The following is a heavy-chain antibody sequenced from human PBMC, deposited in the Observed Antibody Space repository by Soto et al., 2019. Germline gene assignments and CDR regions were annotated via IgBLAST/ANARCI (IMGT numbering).Heavy chain of an antibody. Sequence: SGPTLVKPTQTLTLTCTFSGFSLSTSGVGVGWIRQPPGKALEWLALIYWDDDKRYSPSLKSRLTITKDTSKNQVVLTMTNMDPVDTATYYCAHLITIFGVVKGDNWFDPWGQGTLVTVSS. V-gene: IGHV2-5*02. CDR3: AHLITIFGVVKGDNWFDP. D-gene: IGHD3-3*01. CDR1: GFSLSTSGVG. CDR2: IYWDDDK. J-gene: IGHJ5*02.